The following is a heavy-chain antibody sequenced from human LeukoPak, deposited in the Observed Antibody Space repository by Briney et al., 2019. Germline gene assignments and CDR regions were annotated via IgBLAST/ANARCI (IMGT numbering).Heavy chain of an antibody. D-gene: IGHD6-19*01. J-gene: IGHJ4*02. CDR3: ARHRTSGWGLDY. Sequence: SETLSLTCTVSGGSISSYYWSWIRQPPGKGLEWIGYIYYSGSINYNPSLKSRVTISVDTSKNQFSLKLSSVTAADTAVYYCARHRTSGWGLDYWGQGTLVTVSS. CDR2: IYYSGSI. CDR1: GGSISSYY. V-gene: IGHV4-59*08.